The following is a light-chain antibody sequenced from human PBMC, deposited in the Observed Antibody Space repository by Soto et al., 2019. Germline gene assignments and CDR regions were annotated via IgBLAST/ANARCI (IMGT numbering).Light chain of an antibody. CDR3: EQYNNWRT. V-gene: IGKV3-15*01. CDR2: GAS. J-gene: IGKJ1*01. CDR1: QSVSSN. Sequence: EIVMTQSPATLSVSPGERATLSCRASQSVSSNLAWYQQKPGQAPRLLIYGASTRATGIPARFSGSGSGTEFTLTISSLQSEDFAVYYCEQYNNWRTFGQRTNVDIK.